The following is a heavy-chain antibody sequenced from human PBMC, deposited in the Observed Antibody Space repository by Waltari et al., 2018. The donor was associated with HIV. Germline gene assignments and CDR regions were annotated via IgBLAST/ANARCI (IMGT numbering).Heavy chain of an antibody. J-gene: IGHJ6*02. D-gene: IGHD5-12*01. Sequence: QVQLQESGPGLVKPSQTLSLTCFVTGGSISSGSYYWRWIRPPAGKALAWIGRMYGSGNPSYNPSLKRRVTFLVDTSKNQFSLRLRSVTAADTAVYYCARGEGYSGYIYYGMDVWGPGTTVTVSS. CDR1: GGSISSGSYY. CDR3: ARGEGYSGYIYYGMDV. CDR2: MYGSGNP. V-gene: IGHV4-61*02.